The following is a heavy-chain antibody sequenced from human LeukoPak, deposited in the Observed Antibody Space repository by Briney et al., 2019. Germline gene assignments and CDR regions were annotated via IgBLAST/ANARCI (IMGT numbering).Heavy chain of an antibody. V-gene: IGHV6-1*01. CDR2: TYYRSKWYN. CDR1: GDSVSSNSAA. J-gene: IGHJ5*02. CDR3: ARGGPILWFGINWFDP. D-gene: IGHD3-10*01. Sequence: SQTLSLTCAISGDSVSSNSAAWNWIRQSPSRGLERLGRTYYRSKWYNDYAVSVKSRITINPDTSKNQFSLQLNSVTPEDTAVYYCARGGPILWFGINWFDPWGQGTLVTVSS.